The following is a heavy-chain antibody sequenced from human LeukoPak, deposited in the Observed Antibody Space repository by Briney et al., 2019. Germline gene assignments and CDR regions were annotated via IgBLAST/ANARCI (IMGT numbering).Heavy chain of an antibody. Sequence: SYTLSLTCTVSGGSISSYYWSWIRQPAGKGLEGIGRIYTSGSTNYNPSLKSRVTISVDKSKNQFSLKLSSVTAADTAVYYCARDTGPSIYYYYMDVWGKGTTVTVSS. J-gene: IGHJ6*03. V-gene: IGHV4-4*07. CDR2: IYTSGST. CDR3: ARDTGPSIYYYYMDV. CDR1: GGSISSYY.